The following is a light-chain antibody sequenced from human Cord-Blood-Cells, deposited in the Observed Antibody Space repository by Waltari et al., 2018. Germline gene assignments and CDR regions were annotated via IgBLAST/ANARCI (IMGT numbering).Light chain of an antibody. CDR2: AAS. CDR1: QSFSCY. V-gene: IGKV1-39*01. Sequence: DMHMTQSPFSRSASVGARVTITCRASQSFSCYLNWYQQKPVKAPKLLIYAASSLQSGVPSRISGSGSGTDFTRTISSLQPEEFAPYCCSLSYSTPRTCGRGTKVEIK. J-gene: IGKJ4*01. CDR3: SLSYSTPRT.